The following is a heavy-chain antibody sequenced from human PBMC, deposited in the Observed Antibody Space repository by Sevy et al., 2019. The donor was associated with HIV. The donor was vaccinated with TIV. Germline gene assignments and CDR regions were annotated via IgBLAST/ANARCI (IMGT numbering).Heavy chain of an antibody. V-gene: IGHV4-38-2*02. CDR2: FYHGGNT. D-gene: IGHD3-10*01. CDR3: AKDYYGSGSYYEFDY. J-gene: IGHJ4*02. CDR1: GFSISSDYY. Sequence: SETLSLTCTVSGFSISSDYYWGWIRQPPGKGLEWIGSFYHGGNTYYNPSLKSRVTISVDTSKNQFSLNLRSVTAADTAVYYCAKDYYGSGSYYEFDYWGQRALVTVSS.